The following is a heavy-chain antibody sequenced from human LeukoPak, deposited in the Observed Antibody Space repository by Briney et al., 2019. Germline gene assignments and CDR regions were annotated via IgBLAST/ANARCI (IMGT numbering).Heavy chain of an antibody. CDR1: GGSISSYY. CDR2: IYYSGST. D-gene: IGHD3-10*01. CDR3: ARAPITMVRGVITPGAFDI. Sequence: PSETLSLTCTVSGGSISSYYWSWIRQPPGKGLEWIGYIYYSGSTNYNPSLKSRVTISVDTSKNQFSLKLSSVTAADTAVYYCARAPITMVRGVITPGAFDIWGRGTMVTVSS. V-gene: IGHV4-59*01. J-gene: IGHJ3*02.